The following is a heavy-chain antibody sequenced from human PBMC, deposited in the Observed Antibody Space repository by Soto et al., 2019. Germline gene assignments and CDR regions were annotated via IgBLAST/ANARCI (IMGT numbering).Heavy chain of an antibody. CDR1: GGSISSSNW. J-gene: IGHJ4*02. CDR3: ARAPNHGSGRKIYYFDY. V-gene: IGHV4-4*02. CDR2: IYHSGST. Sequence: SETLSLTCAVSGGSISSSNWWSWVRQPPGKGLEWIGEIYHSGSTNYNPSLKSRVTISVDKSKNQFSLKLSSVTAADTAVYYCARAPNHGSGRKIYYFDYWGQGTLVTVSS. D-gene: IGHD3-10*01.